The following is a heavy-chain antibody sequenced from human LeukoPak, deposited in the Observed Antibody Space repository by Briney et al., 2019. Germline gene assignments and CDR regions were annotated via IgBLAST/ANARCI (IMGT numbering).Heavy chain of an antibody. V-gene: IGHV4-59*01. CDR1: GGSINGNY. J-gene: IGHJ5*02. CDR2: IYDDGTP. CDR3: ARVFRGAVTANWFDL. D-gene: IGHD2-21*02. Sequence: SETLSLTCSVSGGSINGNYWTWIRQPPGKGLEWIGYIYDDGTPNYNPSLESRLTMSIDRSASHFSLTLRSVTAADTAVYYCARVFRGAVTANWFDLWGQGTLVSVSS.